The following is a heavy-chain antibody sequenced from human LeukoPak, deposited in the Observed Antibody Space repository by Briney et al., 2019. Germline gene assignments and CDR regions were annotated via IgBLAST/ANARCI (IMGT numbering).Heavy chain of an antibody. D-gene: IGHD2/OR15-2a*01. V-gene: IGHV1-2*02. J-gene: IGHJ4*02. CDR1: GYTFTGYY. CDR2: INPNSGGT. CDR3: AKIPTLIGYYFDH. Sequence: ASVKVSCKASGYTFTGYYMHWVRQAPGQGLEWMGWINPNSGGTNYAQKFQGRVTMTRDTSISTAYMELSRLRSDDTAVYYCAKIPTLIGYYFDHWGQGTLVTVSS.